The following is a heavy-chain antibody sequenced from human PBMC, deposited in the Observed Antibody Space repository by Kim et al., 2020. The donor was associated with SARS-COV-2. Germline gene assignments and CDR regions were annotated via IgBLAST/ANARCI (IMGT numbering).Heavy chain of an antibody. CDR3: TRELSSGPFLNY. J-gene: IGHJ4*02. Sequence: ASVKVSCKASGYTFTNNAMHWVRQATGQRLEWMGWINVAKGNTKYSQKFQGRVTITRDTSASTVYMELSSLRSEDTALYYCTRELSSGPFLNYWGQGTLVTVSS. CDR2: INVAKGNT. CDR1: GYTFTNNA. V-gene: IGHV1-3*01. D-gene: IGHD3-22*01.